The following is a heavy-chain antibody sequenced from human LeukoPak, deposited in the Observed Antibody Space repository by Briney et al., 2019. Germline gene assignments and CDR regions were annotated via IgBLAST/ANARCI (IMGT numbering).Heavy chain of an antibody. CDR1: GFTFSNAW. CDR2: IKSKTDGGTT. D-gene: IGHD1-26*01. CDR3: TRDVVGATLNYYYGMDV. V-gene: IGHV3-15*01. Sequence: GGSLRLSCAASGFTFSNAWMSWVRQAPGKGLEWVGRIKSKTDGGTTDYAAPVKGRFTISRDDSKSIAYLQMNSLKTEDTAVYYCTRDVVGATLNYYYGMDVWGQGTTVTVSS. J-gene: IGHJ6*02.